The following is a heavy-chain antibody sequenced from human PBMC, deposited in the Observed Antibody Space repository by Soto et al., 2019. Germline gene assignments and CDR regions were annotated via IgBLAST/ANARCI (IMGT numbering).Heavy chain of an antibody. J-gene: IGHJ6*03. CDR3: ARDRVVRGTKRSYYMDV. CDR1: GFTVSSYW. Sequence: PGGSLRLSFAASGFTVSSYWMGWVRQAPGKGLEWVANIKQDGSEKYYVDSVKGRFTISRDNAKNSLYLQMNSLRAEDTAVYYCARDRVVRGTKRSYYMDVWGKGTTVTVSS. V-gene: IGHV3-7*01. CDR2: IKQDGSEK. D-gene: IGHD3-10*01.